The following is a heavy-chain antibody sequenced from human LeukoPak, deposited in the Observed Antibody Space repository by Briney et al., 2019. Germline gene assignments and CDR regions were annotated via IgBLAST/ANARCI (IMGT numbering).Heavy chain of an antibody. Sequence: GGSLRLSCAASGFTFSNYGMHWVRQAPGKGLEWVAVISYDGSNRYYGDSVKGRFTISRDNSKNTLNLQMNSLRAEDTAVDYCAKVVGDGTYYYYGVDVWGQGTTVTVSS. J-gene: IGHJ6*02. CDR1: GFTFSNYG. CDR3: AKVVGDGTYYYYGVDV. D-gene: IGHD3-16*01. CDR2: ISYDGSNR. V-gene: IGHV3-30*18.